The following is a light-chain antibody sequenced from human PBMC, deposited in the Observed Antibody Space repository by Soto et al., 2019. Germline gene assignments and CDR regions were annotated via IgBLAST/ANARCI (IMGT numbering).Light chain of an antibody. Sequence: EIVMTQSPATLSVSPGERATLSCRASQSVSSNLAWYQHKPGQALRLLIYGASTRATGIPARFSGSGSGTEFTLTISSLQFEDFAVYYCQQYNNYITFGQGTRLEI. J-gene: IGKJ5*01. CDR2: GAS. CDR3: QQYNNYIT. V-gene: IGKV3D-15*01. CDR1: QSVSSN.